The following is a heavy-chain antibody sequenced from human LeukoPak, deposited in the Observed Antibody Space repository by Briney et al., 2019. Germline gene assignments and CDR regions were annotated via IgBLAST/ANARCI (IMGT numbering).Heavy chain of an antibody. CDR2: IYYSGST. CDR3: ATSIAAAGPYYFDY. Sequence: SETLSLTCTVSGGSISSSSYYWGWIRQPPGKGLEWIGSIYYSGSTYYNPSLKSRVTISVDTSKNQFSLKLSSVTAADTAVYYCATSIAAAGPYYFDYWGQGTLATVSS. D-gene: IGHD6-13*01. CDR1: GGSISSSSYY. J-gene: IGHJ4*02. V-gene: IGHV4-39*01.